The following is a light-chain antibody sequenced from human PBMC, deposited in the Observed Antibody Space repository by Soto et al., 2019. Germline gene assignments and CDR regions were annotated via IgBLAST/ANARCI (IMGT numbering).Light chain of an antibody. J-gene: IGKJ1*01. CDR1: LSLVDSGGNTY. Sequence: MTQSPLSLPVTLGQPASISCTSSLSLVDSGGNTYFNWYQQRPGQPPRRLIYKISNRESGVPDRFSASGSGTDFTLRISRVEAEDLGVYYCMQGTLWPWTFGQGTKVDI. CDR3: MQGTLWPWT. V-gene: IGKV2-30*01. CDR2: KIS.